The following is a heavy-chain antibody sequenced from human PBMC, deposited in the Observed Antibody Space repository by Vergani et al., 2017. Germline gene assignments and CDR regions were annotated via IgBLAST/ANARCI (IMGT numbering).Heavy chain of an antibody. J-gene: IGHJ6*03. CDR3: ARDYYGSGSYYTSDYYMDV. Sequence: EVQLVESGGGLVKPGGSLRLSCAASGFTFSSYSMNWVRQAPGKGLEWVSSISSSSSYIYYADSVKGRFTISRDNAKNSLYLQMNSLRAEDTAVYYCARDYYGSGSYYTSDYYMDVWGKGTTVTVS. CDR1: GFTFSSYS. V-gene: IGHV3-21*01. CDR2: ISSSSSYI. D-gene: IGHD3-10*01.